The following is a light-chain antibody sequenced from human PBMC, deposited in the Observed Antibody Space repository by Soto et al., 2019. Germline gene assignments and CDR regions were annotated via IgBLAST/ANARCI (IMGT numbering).Light chain of an antibody. Sequence: EIVLTQSPGTLSLSPGERATLSCRASQSVASRNLAWYQQKSGQAPRLLIYGASSRAIHTPDRFSGSGSGTDFTLTISGLEPKDFAVYYCQQRSNWPGTFGQGSKVDI. V-gene: IGKV3-11*01. CDR3: QQRSNWPGT. CDR1: QSVASRN. CDR2: GAS. J-gene: IGKJ1*01.